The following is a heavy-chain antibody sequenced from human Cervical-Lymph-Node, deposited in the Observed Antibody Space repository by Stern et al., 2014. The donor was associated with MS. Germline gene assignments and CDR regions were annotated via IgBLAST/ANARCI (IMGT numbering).Heavy chain of an antibody. CDR2: LYWDADE. Sequence: QVTLRESGPTLVKPTQTLTLTCTFSGFSLNTSGEGVGWIRQPPGQALEWLVGLYWDADERYSPSLNCRLTITKDTSKNQVVLTMVNMDPVDTGTYYCAHTTVTFDEAYGLDVWGQGTTVTVAS. CDR3: AHTTVTFDEAYGLDV. J-gene: IGHJ6*02. V-gene: IGHV2-5*02. D-gene: IGHD4-17*01. CDR1: GFSLNTSGEG.